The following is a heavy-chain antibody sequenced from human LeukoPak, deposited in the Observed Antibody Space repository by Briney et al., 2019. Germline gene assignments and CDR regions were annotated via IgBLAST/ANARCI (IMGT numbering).Heavy chain of an antibody. J-gene: IGHJ4*02. CDR2: ISSSSSYI. CDR1: GFTFSSYS. CDR3: ASGVLDGYSIVDY. D-gene: IGHD6-13*01. Sequence: GGSLRLSCAASGFTFSSYSMNWVRQAPGKGLEWVSSISSSSSYIYYADSVKGRFTISRDNAKNSPYLQMNSLRAEDTAVYYCASGVLDGYSIVDYWGQGTLVTVSS. V-gene: IGHV3-21*01.